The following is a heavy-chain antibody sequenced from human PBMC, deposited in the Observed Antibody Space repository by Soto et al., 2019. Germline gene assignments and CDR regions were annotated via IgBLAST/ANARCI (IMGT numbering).Heavy chain of an antibody. CDR1: GYTFSSHG. D-gene: IGHD3-10*01. V-gene: IGHV1-18*01. Sequence: QVQLVQSGAEVKKPGASVKVSCKASGYTFSSHGITWVRQAPGQRLEWMGWISPYSGDTNYAQTLQGRVTMATDPSTSTAYMELRSLRSDDTAQYYCARVLYYGSGSYSPYGMDVWGQGTTVTVSS. J-gene: IGHJ6*02. CDR3: ARVLYYGSGSYSPYGMDV. CDR2: ISPYSGDT.